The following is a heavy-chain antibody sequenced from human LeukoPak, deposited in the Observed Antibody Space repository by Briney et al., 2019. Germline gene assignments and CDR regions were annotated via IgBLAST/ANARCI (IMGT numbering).Heavy chain of an antibody. CDR1: EFTFSNYW. V-gene: IGHV3-7*01. CDR2: INEDGSVK. J-gene: IGHJ4*02. Sequence: GGSLRLSCEAFEFTFSNYWMSWVRQAPGKGLEWVANINEDGSVKYYADSVKGRFTISRDNARNSVFLQMNSLRAEDTAVYYCARADGSYNGPFDYWGQGTLVTVSS. D-gene: IGHD1-26*01. CDR3: ARADGSYNGPFDY.